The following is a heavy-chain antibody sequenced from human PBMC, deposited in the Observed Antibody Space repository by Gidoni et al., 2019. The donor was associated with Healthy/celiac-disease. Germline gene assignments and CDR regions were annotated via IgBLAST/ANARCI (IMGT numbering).Heavy chain of an antibody. CDR2: FDPEDGET. V-gene: IGHV1-24*01. D-gene: IGHD3-10*01. J-gene: IGHJ6*02. CDR3: ATGYSDGSGSYLNYYYYGMDV. Sequence: LEWMGGFDPEDGETIYAQKFQGRVTMTEDTSTDTAYMELSSLRSEDTAVYYCATGYSDGSGSYLNYYYYGMDVWGQGTTVTVSS.